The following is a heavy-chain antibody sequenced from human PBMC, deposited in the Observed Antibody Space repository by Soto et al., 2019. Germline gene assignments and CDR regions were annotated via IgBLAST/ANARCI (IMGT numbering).Heavy chain of an antibody. V-gene: IGHV3-11*06. Sequence: PGGSLRLSCAASGFIFSDYYMNWIRQAPGKGLEWVSSISSSSSYTNYADSVKGRFTISRDNAKNSLYLQMNSLRPEDTAVFYCARGRGYSSSRSDYWGQGTLVTVSS. J-gene: IGHJ4*02. CDR2: ISSSSSYT. D-gene: IGHD6-13*01. CDR3: ARGRGYSSSRSDY. CDR1: GFIFSDYY.